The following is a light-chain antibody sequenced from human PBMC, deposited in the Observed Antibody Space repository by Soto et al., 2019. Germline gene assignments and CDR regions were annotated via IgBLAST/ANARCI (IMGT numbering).Light chain of an antibody. J-gene: IGLJ7*01. Sequence: QLVLTQSSSASASLGSSVKLTCTLSSGHSSYIIAWHQQQPGKAPRYLMKLEGSGSYNKGSGVPDRFSGSSSGAVRYLTISSLRSEDEADYYCETWDSNTHAVFGGGTQLTVL. CDR1: SGHSSYI. CDR3: ETWDSNTHAV. CDR2: LEGSGSY. V-gene: IGLV4-60*03.